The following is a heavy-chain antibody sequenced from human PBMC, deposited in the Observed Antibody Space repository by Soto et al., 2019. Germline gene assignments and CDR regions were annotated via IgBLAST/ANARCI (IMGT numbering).Heavy chain of an antibody. CDR2: IYFTGNT. V-gene: IGHV4-39*07. J-gene: IGHJ5*02. D-gene: IGHD3-10*01. CDR1: GGSITSSSHF. CDR3: ARGRTYYDP. Sequence: SETLSLTCSASGGSITSSSHFWGWVRQPPGKGLEWIGTIYFTGNTYYTPSLKSRLTMSIDTSKRQLSLRLRFATAADTAVYYCARGRTYYDPWGQGTLVTVSS.